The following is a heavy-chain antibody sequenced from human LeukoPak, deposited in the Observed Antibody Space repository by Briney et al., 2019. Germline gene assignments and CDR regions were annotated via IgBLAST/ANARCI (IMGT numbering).Heavy chain of an antibody. CDR3: ARDDYCSGGSCYSAEYFQH. D-gene: IGHD2-15*01. CDR1: GYTFTSNY. Sequence: ASVKVSCKAFGYTFTSNYMHWVRQAPGQGPEWMGVISPSGGSTTYAQKFQGRVTMTRDTSTSTAYMELRSLRSDDTAVYYCARDDYCSGGSCYSAEYFQHWGQGTLVTVSS. J-gene: IGHJ1*01. CDR2: ISPSGGST. V-gene: IGHV1-46*01.